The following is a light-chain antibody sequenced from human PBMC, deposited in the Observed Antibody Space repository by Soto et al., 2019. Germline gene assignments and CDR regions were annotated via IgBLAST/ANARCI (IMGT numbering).Light chain of an antibody. V-gene: IGKV3-11*01. CDR3: QQRNNWPWT. Sequence: DNVLTQSPDTPSLSPGERATLSCRASQNVSTFLAWYQQKPGQGPRLLIYDASNRATGIPARFSGSGSGTVFTLTISSLEPEDFAVYYCQQRNNWPWTFGQGTKVDIK. J-gene: IGKJ1*01. CDR2: DAS. CDR1: QNVSTF.